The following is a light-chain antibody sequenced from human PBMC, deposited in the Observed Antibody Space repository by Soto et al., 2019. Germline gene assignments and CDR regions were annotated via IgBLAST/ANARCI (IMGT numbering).Light chain of an antibody. J-gene: IGKJ5*01. CDR2: GAS. CDR3: QQYNNWPLT. Sequence: EIVMTQSPVTLSVSPGERATLSCRASQNISRSLAWYQQKPGQAPRLLIYGASSRATGIPVRFSGSGSGTEFTLTISSLQSEDFAVYYCQQYNNWPLTFGQGTRLEIK. V-gene: IGKV3-15*01. CDR1: QNISRS.